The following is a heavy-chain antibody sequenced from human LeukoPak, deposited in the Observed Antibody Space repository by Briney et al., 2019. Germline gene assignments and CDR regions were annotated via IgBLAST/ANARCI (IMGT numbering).Heavy chain of an antibody. CDR1: GFTFSSYG. J-gene: IGHJ4*02. CDR3: ARSRAFDY. D-gene: IGHD2/OR15-2a*01. Sequence: GGSLRLSCAASGFTFSSYGMHWVRQAPGKGLEWVALIKPDGSNKYYADSVKGRFAISRDNSKNTLHLQMNSLRAEDTAIYYCARSRAFDYWGQGTLVTVSS. V-gene: IGHV3-30*02. CDR2: IKPDGSNK.